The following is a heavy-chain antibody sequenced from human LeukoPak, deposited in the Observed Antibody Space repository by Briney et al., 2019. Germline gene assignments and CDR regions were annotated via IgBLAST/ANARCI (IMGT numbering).Heavy chain of an antibody. V-gene: IGHV4-39*07. CDR3: ARGIAAAGDFDY. CDR2: IYYSGST. D-gene: IGHD6-13*01. J-gene: IGHJ4*02. CDR1: GGSISSSSYY. Sequence: SETLFLTCTVSGGSISSSSYYWGWIRQPPGKGLEWIGSIYYSGSTYYNPSLKSRVTISVDTSKNQFSLKLSSVTAADTAVYYCARGIAAAGDFDYWGQGTLVTVSS.